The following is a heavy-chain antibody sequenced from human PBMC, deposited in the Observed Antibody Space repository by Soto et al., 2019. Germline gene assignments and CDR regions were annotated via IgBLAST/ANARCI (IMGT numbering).Heavy chain of an antibody. D-gene: IGHD5-12*01. J-gene: IGHJ6*02. Sequence: PXASLWLTCTVSGGSISSYYWSWIRPPPGKGLEWIGYIYYSGSTNYNPSLKSRVTISVDTSKNQFSLKLSSVTAADTAVYYCARGGWLQSLYYYGMDVWGQGTTVTVSS. CDR3: ARGGWLQSLYYYGMDV. CDR1: GGSISSYY. CDR2: IYYSGST. V-gene: IGHV4-59*01.